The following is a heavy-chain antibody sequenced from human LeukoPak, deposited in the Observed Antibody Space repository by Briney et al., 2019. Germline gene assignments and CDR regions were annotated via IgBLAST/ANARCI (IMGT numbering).Heavy chain of an antibody. J-gene: IGHJ4*02. V-gene: IGHV3-15*01. CDR3: ARSVTVALYFDY. Sequence: GGSLRLSCAASGFTFSNAWMSWVRQAPGKGLEWVGRIKSKTDGGTTDYAAPVKGRFTISRDDSKNTLYLQMNSLKTEDTAVYYCARSVTVALYFDYWGQGTLVTVSS. D-gene: IGHD4-17*01. CDR1: GFTFSNAW. CDR2: IKSKTDGGTT.